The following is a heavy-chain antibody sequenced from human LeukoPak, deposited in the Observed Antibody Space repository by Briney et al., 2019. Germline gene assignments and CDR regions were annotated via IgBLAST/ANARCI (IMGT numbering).Heavy chain of an antibody. V-gene: IGHV3-74*01. CDR2: VNSDGSAT. CDR3: TSFYETN. Sequence: GGSLRLSCAASGFIFTKYWMHWVRQAPGKGLAWVSHVNSDGSATSYADSVKGRFTISRDNAKNTVYLHMNSLRVEDTAVYYCTSFYETNWGQGTLLTVSS. D-gene: IGHD2/OR15-2a*01. J-gene: IGHJ4*02. CDR1: GFIFTKYW.